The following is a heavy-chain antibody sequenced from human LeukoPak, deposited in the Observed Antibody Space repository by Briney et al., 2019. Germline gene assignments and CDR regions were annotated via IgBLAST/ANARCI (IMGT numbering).Heavy chain of an antibody. J-gene: IGHJ4*02. CDR1: EFTFSHYA. Sequence: GGSLRLSCAASEFTFSHYAMSWVRQAPGKGLEWVSAISDSGGTTYYADSVKGRFTISRDNSKDTLYLQMNSLRAADTAVYYCAKTPGVTITHIFDYWGQGTLVTVSS. D-gene: IGHD5-12*01. CDR2: ISDSGGTT. V-gene: IGHV3-23*01. CDR3: AKTPGVTITHIFDY.